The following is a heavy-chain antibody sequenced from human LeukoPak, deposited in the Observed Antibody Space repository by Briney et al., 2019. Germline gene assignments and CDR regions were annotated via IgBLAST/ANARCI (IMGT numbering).Heavy chain of an antibody. CDR3: ATYYDILSGYTFDY. CDR2: IHDTRST. Sequence: SETLSLTCTVSGGSISRSNWWSWVRQPPGKGLEWIGEIHDTRSTNYNPPLKSRVTMSLDKSKNQFSLNLNSVTAADTAVYYCATYYDILSGYTFDYWGQGTLVAVSS. J-gene: IGHJ4*02. CDR1: GGSISRSNW. V-gene: IGHV4-4*02. D-gene: IGHD3-9*01.